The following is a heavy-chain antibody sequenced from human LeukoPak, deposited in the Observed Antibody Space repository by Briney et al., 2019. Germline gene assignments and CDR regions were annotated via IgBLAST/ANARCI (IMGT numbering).Heavy chain of an antibody. Sequence: GGSLRLSCAASGFTLSNAWLSGVRQAPGKGVDGVGRIKSKTDGGTTDYSARVKGRFIISRNDSKNTLYLQMNSSKAENTADYYWTTDERGVVDYWGQGTLVTVSS. J-gene: IGHJ4*02. D-gene: IGHD3-10*01. CDR1: GFTLSNAW. CDR3: TTDERGVVDY. CDR2: IKSKTDGGTT. V-gene: IGHV3-15*01.